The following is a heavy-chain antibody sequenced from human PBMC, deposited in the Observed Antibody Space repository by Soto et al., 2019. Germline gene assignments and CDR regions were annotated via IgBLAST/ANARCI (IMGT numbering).Heavy chain of an antibody. J-gene: IGHJ6*02. V-gene: IGHV6-1*01. CDR3: ARIHSSSSSDMDV. Sequence: TLSLTCAISGDSVSSNSAAWNLIIHSPSRFLEWLGRTYYRSKWYYGYAVSVKSRITIRPDTSKNQFSLQLNSVTPEDTAVYYCARIHSSSSSDMDVWGQGTTVTVSS. CDR1: GDSVSSNSAA. D-gene: IGHD6-6*01. CDR2: TYYRSKWYY.